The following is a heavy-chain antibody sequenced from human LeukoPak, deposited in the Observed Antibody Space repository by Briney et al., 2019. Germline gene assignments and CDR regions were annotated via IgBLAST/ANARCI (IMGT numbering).Heavy chain of an antibody. Sequence: GGSLRLSCAASGFTFSGSAIHWVRQSSRKGLEWVGQIDKKDKGYATATAYAASVKGRFTISRDDSINTAYLQMKSLKTEDTALYYRTRDSGTYNWFDPWGQGTLVTVSS. J-gene: IGHJ5*02. CDR1: GFTFSGSA. CDR2: IDKKDKGYATAT. CDR3: TRDSGTYNWFDP. D-gene: IGHD1-26*01. V-gene: IGHV3-73*01.